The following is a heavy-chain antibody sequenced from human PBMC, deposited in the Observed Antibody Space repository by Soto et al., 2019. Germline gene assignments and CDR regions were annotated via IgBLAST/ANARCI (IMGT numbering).Heavy chain of an antibody. CDR1: GFTFNNYG. J-gene: IGHJ4*02. CDR3: AKDARPDGYWDFDY. Sequence: GGSLRLSCAASGFTFNNYGMHWVRQAPGKGLEWVAIIWYDGSTKYYADSVKGRFTISRDNSGNTLYLQMNSLRVDDTAVYYCAKDARPDGYWDFDYWGQGTLVTVSS. V-gene: IGHV3-33*06. D-gene: IGHD5-12*01. CDR2: IWYDGSTK.